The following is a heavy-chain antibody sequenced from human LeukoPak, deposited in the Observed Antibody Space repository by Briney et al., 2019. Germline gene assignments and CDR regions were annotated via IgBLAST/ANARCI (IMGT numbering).Heavy chain of an antibody. Sequence: ASVKVSCKASGYTFTRYAMNWLRQAPGQGLEWMGWINPNTGNPTYAQAFTGRFVFSLDTSVSTAYLQISSLNTEDTAVYYCAINQPVAGVSKFDSWGQGTLVTVSS. J-gene: IGHJ4*02. V-gene: IGHV7-4-1*02. CDR1: GYTFTRYA. CDR3: AINQPVAGVSKFDS. CDR2: INPNTGNP. D-gene: IGHD6-19*01.